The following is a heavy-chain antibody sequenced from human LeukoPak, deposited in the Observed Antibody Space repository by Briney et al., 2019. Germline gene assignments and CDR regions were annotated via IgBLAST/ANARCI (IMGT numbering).Heavy chain of an antibody. J-gene: IGHJ4*02. CDR3: AKVWSRFGSSGSDYFDY. Sequence: PVGSLRLSCAASGFTFSSYGMHWVRQAPGKGLEWVAFIRYDGSNKYYADSVKGRFTISRDNSKNTLYLQMNSLRAEDTAVYYCAKVWSRFGSSGSDYFDYWGQGTRVTVSS. CDR2: IRYDGSNK. V-gene: IGHV3-30*02. D-gene: IGHD3-22*01. CDR1: GFTFSSYG.